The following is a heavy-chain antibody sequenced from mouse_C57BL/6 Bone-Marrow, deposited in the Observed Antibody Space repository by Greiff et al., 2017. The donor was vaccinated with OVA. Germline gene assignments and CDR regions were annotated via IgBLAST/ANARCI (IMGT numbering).Heavy chain of an antibody. CDR1: GYTFTDYY. D-gene: IGHD2-4*01. CDR2: IYPGSGNT. V-gene: IGHV1-76*01. J-gene: IGHJ2*01. CDR3: AIIYYDYGFDY. Sequence: QVQLQQSGAELVRPGASVKLSCKASGYTFTDYYINWVKQRPGQGLEWIARIYPGSGNTYYNEKFKGKATLTAEKSSSTAYMQLSSLTSEDSAVYFCAIIYYDYGFDYWGQGTTLTVSS.